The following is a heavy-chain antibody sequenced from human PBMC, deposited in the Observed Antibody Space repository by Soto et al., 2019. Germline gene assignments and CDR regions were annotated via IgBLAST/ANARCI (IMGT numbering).Heavy chain of an antibody. J-gene: IGHJ6*02. CDR1: GFSLTTRGMR. V-gene: IGHV2-70*04. CDR2: IDWDDDK. Sequence: SGPTLVNPTQTLTLTCSFSGFSLTTRGMRVNWIRQPPGKALEWLARIDWDDDKFYSTSLKTRLTISKDTSKNQVVLTMTNMDPVDTATYYCVRTPGQDNFYGLDVWGPGTTVTVSS. D-gene: IGHD2-15*01. CDR3: VRTPGQDNFYGLDV.